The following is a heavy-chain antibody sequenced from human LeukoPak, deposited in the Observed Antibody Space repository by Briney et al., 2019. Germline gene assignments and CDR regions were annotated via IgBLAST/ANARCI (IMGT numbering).Heavy chain of an antibody. CDR2: IHTGGGI. CDR1: GGSINSDY. J-gene: IGHJ4*02. V-gene: IGHV4-4*07. D-gene: IGHD6-13*01. CDR3: ARGMITAGGLHY. Sequence: SETLSLTCTVSGGSINSDYWIWIRQPAGKGLEWIGRIHTGGGINSNPSLKSRVTMSVDTSKNQFSLKLTSVTAADTAVYYCARGMITAGGLHYWGQGTLVIVSS.